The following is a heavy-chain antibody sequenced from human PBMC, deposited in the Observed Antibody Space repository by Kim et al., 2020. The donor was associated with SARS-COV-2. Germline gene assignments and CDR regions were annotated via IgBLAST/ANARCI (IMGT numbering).Heavy chain of an antibody. J-gene: IGHJ4*02. Sequence: SETLSLTCTVSGGSISSSSYYWGWIRQPPGKGLEWIGSIYYSGSTYYNPSLKSRVTISVDTSKNQFSLKLSSVTAADTAVYYCAREDVDTAMVDYWGQGTLVTVSS. CDR1: GGSISSSSYY. D-gene: IGHD5-18*01. V-gene: IGHV4-39*07. CDR2: IYYSGST. CDR3: AREDVDTAMVDY.